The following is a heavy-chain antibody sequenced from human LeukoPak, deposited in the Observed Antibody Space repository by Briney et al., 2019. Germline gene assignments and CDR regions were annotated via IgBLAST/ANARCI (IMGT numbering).Heavy chain of an antibody. CDR1: GYTFTSYA. Sequence: ASVKVSCKASGYTFTSYAMNWVRQAPGQGLEWMGIINPSGGSTSYAQKFQGRVTMTRDTSTSTVYMELSSLRSEDTAVYYCARGMVRGAYYYYYYMDVWGKGTTVTISS. V-gene: IGHV1-46*01. CDR2: INPSGGST. J-gene: IGHJ6*03. CDR3: ARGMVRGAYYYYYYMDV. D-gene: IGHD3-10*01.